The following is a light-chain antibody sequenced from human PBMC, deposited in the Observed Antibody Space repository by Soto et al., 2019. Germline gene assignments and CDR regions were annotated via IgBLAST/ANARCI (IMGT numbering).Light chain of an antibody. J-gene: IGLJ2*01. CDR2: EVF. CDR1: STDVGNYNL. CDR3: CSYESDNTLI. V-gene: IGLV2-23*02. Sequence: QSALTQPASVSGSPGQSITISCTGTSTDVGNYNLVSWYQQHPGKAPKLFIYEVFKRPSGVSDRFSGSKSGNTASLTISWLQAEDEADYYCCSYESDNTLIFGGGTQLTVL.